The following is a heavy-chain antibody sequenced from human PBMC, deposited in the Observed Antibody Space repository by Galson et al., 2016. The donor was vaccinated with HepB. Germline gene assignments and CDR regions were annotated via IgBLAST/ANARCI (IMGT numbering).Heavy chain of an antibody. V-gene: IGHV1-3*01. CDR3: ARSTVSSGTLYFDY. CDR1: GYTFTSYG. D-gene: IGHD6-13*01. Sequence: SVKVPCKASGYTFTSYGIHWVRQAPGQSLEWMGWINAGTGNTRYSQKLQARVTITRDTSANTAYMELTSLKSEDTAVYYCARSTVSSGTLYFDYWGQGTLVTVSS. CDR2: INAGTGNT. J-gene: IGHJ4*02.